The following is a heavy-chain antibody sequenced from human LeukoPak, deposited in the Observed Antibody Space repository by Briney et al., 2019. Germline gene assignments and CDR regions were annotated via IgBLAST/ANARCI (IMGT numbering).Heavy chain of an antibody. V-gene: IGHV1-2*06. CDR2: INPNSGGT. CDR3: ARRAPTVTYYYYYYMDV. Sequence: ASVKVSCKASGYTFTGYYMHWVRQAPGQGLEWMGRINPNSGGTNYAQKFQGRVTMTRDTSISTAYMELSRLRSDDTAVYYCARRAPTVTYYYYYYMDVWGKGTTVTVSS. D-gene: IGHD4-11*01. J-gene: IGHJ6*03. CDR1: GYTFTGYY.